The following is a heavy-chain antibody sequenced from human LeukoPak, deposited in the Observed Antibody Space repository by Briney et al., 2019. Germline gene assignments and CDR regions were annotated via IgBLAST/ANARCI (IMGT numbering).Heavy chain of an antibody. J-gene: IGHJ6*02. Sequence: GGSLRLSCAASGFTFSSYWMHWVRQAPGKGLVWVSVIYSGGSTYYADSVKGRFTISRDNSKNTLYLQMNSLRAEDTAVYYCARAEDIVATNDGMDVWGQGTTVTVSS. CDR1: GFTFSSYW. CDR3: ARAEDIVATNDGMDV. V-gene: IGHV3-66*01. D-gene: IGHD5-12*01. CDR2: IYSGGST.